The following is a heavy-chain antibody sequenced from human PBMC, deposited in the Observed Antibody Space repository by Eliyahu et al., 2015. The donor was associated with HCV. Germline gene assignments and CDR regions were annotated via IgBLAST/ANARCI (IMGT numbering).Heavy chain of an antibody. J-gene: IGHJ3*02. CDR1: ESTFSXXG. CDR2: ITGNGDRI. CDR3: VRGYCGGGWCYMSDAXDI. V-gene: IGHV3-21*01. D-gene: IGHD2-15*01. Sequence: EVQLVESGGGLVKPGGSLRLSCAASESTFSXXGMNWVRQTPXKGLEWVSSITGNGDRIYYADSVNGRFTISRDNAKNSLYLQMNSLRVEDAAVYYCVRGYCGGGWCYMSDAXDIWGRGTTVSVSS.